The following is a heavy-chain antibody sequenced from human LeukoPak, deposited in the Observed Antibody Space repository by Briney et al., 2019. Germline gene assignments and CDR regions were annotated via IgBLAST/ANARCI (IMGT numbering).Heavy chain of an antibody. CDR1: GYSFTSYW. Sequence: GESLKISCKGSGYSFTSYWIDWVRQMPGKGLEWMGIIYPGDSDTRYSPSFQGQVTISADKSISTAYLQWSSLKASDTAMYYCARGGIVVVPAAMYWFDPWGQGTLVTVSS. CDR2: IYPGDSDT. D-gene: IGHD2-2*01. J-gene: IGHJ5*02. CDR3: ARGGIVVVPAAMYWFDP. V-gene: IGHV5-51*01.